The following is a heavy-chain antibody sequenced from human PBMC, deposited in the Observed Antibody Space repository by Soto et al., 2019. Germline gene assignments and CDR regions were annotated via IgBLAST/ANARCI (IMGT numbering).Heavy chain of an antibody. J-gene: IGHJ3*02. Sequence: GGSLRLSCAASGFTFSSYAMSWVRQAPGKGLEWVSAISGSGGSTYYADSVKGRFTISRDNSKNTLYLQMNSLRAEDTAVYYCAEVRYSYGSSDAFDIWGQGTMVTVSS. D-gene: IGHD5-18*01. V-gene: IGHV3-23*01. CDR3: AEVRYSYGSSDAFDI. CDR2: ISGSGGST. CDR1: GFTFSSYA.